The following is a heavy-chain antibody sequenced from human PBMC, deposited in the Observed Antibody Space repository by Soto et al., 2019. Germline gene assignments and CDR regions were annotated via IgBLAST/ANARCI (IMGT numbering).Heavy chain of an antibody. CDR1: DLSISCYY. CDR2: IYYSGST. V-gene: IGHV4-59*12. Sequence: DNRSLTCIVSDLSISCYYWSWIRPPPKTGLDGMGYIYYSGSTNYTPSLKSRVTISVDTSKNQFSLKLSSVTAADTAVYYCAREPYGDYVDYWGQGTLVTVSS. J-gene: IGHJ4*02. D-gene: IGHD4-17*01. CDR3: AREPYGDYVDY.